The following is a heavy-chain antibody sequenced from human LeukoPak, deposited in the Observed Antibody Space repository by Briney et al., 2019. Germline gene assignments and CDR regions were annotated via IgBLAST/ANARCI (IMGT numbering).Heavy chain of an antibody. CDR1: GFTFSSYA. CDR3: AKERELVVTGNYFDY. D-gene: IGHD6-19*01. CDR2: ISGSGGST. Sequence: GGSLRLSCAASGFTFSSYAMSWVRQAPGKGLEWVSVISGSGGSTYYADSVKGRFTISRDNSKNTLYLQMNSLRAEDTAVYYCAKERELVVTGNYFDYWGQGTLVTASS. V-gene: IGHV3-23*01. J-gene: IGHJ4*02.